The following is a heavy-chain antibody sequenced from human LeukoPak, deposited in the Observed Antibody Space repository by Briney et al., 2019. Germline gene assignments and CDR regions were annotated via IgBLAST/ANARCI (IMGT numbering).Heavy chain of an antibody. CDR2: IYYSGST. CDR1: GGPISSYY. J-gene: IGHJ5*02. V-gene: IGHV4-59*01. CDR3: ARDRGRSARGRWFDP. Sequence: SETLSLTCTVSGGPISSYYWSWIRQPPGKGLEWIGYIYYSGSTNYNPSLKSRVTISVDTSKNQSSLKLSSVTAADTAVYYCARDRGRSARGRWFDPWGQGTLVTVSS. D-gene: IGHD3-3*01.